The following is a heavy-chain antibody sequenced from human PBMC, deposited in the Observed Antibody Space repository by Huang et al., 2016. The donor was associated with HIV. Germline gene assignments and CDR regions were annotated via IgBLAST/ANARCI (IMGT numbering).Heavy chain of an antibody. J-gene: IGHJ4*02. Sequence: QVQLVESGGGVVQPGGSLRLSCSASGFTFGSFGMHWVRQAPGKGLEWVAVIRYDGNNYYYADSVWGRFTISRDNSKDTLYLQMNRLRPDDSAVYYCAKDLTYTFGRHFDYWGRGTLVTVSS. CDR1: GFTFGSFG. V-gene: IGHV3-30*02. CDR3: AKDLTYTFGRHFDY. D-gene: IGHD3-3*01. CDR2: IRYDGNNY.